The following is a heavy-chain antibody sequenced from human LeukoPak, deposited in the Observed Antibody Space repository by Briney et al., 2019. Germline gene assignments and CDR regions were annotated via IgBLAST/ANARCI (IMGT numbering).Heavy chain of an antibody. CDR3: ARDRSTVTTWVDY. Sequence: GGSLRLSCEASGFSFSDYYMSWIRQPPGKGLEWIAYIRSGATTIYYADSVKGRFTISRDDAKNSLFLQMNSLRAEDTAVYYCARDRSTVTTWVDYWGQGTLVTVSS. CDR2: IRSGATTI. CDR1: GFSFSDYY. J-gene: IGHJ4*02. V-gene: IGHV3-11*04. D-gene: IGHD4-17*01.